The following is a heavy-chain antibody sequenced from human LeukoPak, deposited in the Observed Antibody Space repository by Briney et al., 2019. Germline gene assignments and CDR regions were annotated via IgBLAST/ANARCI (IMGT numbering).Heavy chain of an antibody. D-gene: IGHD2-15*01. V-gene: IGHV1-69*04. Sequence: GASVKVSCKASGGTFSSYAISWVRQAPGQGLEWMGRIIPILGIANYAQKIQGRVTITADKTTSPAYMELSSLRSEDTAVYYCARDVGPGCSGGSCYSFDYWGQGTLVTVSS. CDR2: IIPILGIA. CDR1: GGTFSSYA. J-gene: IGHJ4*02. CDR3: ARDVGPGCSGGSCYSFDY.